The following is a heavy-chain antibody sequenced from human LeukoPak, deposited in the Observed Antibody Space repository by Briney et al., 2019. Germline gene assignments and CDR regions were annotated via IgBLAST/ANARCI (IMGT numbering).Heavy chain of an antibody. Sequence: GGSLRLSCAASGFTFSSFAMSWVRQAPGKGLEWVSTISGSGGSTNYADSVKGRFTFTRDNSKNTLYLQMNSLRAEDTAVYYCAKDLPDYGDYIEGYWGQGTLVTVSS. V-gene: IGHV3-23*01. CDR3: AKDLPDYGDYIEGY. CDR2: ISGSGGST. D-gene: IGHD4-17*01. CDR1: GFTFSSFA. J-gene: IGHJ4*02.